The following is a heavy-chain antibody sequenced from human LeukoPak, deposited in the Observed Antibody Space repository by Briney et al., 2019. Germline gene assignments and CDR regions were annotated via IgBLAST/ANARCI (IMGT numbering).Heavy chain of an antibody. CDR1: GGPISSHY. CDR3: ARGAGWWDY. D-gene: IGHD2-15*01. J-gene: IGHJ4*02. V-gene: IGHV4-59*11. CDR2: ISYSGRI. Sequence: SETLSLTCTVSGGPISSHYWSWIRHPPGEGLEWIGYISYSGRINYNPSLKSRATLSLDTSKNQFSLTLTSVTAADTAVYYCARGAGWWDYWGQGTLVTVSS.